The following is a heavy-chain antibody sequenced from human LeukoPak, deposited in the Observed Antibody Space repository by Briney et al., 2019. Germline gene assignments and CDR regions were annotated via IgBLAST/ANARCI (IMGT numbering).Heavy chain of an antibody. CDR2: INGDGSST. J-gene: IGHJ4*02. Sequence: WVSRINGDGSSTNYAASVKGRFTISRDNAKNTLYLQMNSLRAEDTAVYYCARGYYSGPGGYWGQGTLVTVSS. D-gene: IGHD4-11*01. CDR3: ARGYYSGPGGY. V-gene: IGHV3-74*01.